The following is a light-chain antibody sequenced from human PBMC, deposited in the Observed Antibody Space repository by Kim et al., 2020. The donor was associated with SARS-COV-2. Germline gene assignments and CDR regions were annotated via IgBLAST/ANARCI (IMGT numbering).Light chain of an antibody. Sequence: ASGQTARITCGGNNIGSKPVHWYQQKPGQAPVLVIYYDSDRPSGIPERFSGSHSGNTATLNISRVEAGDEADYYCQVWDSSSDHWVFGGGTQLTVL. J-gene: IGLJ3*02. CDR1: NIGSKP. V-gene: IGLV3-21*04. CDR2: YDS. CDR3: QVWDSSSDHWV.